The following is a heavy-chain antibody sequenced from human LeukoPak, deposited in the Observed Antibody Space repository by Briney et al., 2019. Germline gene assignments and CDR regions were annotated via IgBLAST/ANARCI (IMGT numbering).Heavy chain of an antibody. CDR2: ISSSSSTI. V-gene: IGHV3-48*03. CDR3: GASRQFVGAFDI. J-gene: IGHJ3*02. Sequence: GGSLRLSCAASGFTFSSYELYWARQAPGKGLEWISYISSSSSTIKYADSVRGRFTISRADARESLFLQMNSLRAEDTAIYYCGASRQFVGAFDIWGQGTLVTVSS. D-gene: IGHD3-10*01. CDR1: GFTFSSYE.